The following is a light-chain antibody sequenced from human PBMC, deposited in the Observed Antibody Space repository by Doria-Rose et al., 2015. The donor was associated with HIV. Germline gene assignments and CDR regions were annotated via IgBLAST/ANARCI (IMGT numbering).Light chain of an antibody. CDR2: GAS. Sequence: TQSPETLSVSPGESATLSCRASQSVSTDLAWYQHKPGQAPRLLIWGASTRATGIPARFSGSGSGTEFTLTISSPQSEDFAIYFCHQYNNWPTFGQGTRLDTK. CDR3: HQYNNWPT. CDR1: QSVSTD. J-gene: IGKJ5*01. V-gene: IGKV3-15*01.